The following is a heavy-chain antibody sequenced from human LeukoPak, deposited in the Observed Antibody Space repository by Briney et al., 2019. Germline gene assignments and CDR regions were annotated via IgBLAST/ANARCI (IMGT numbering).Heavy chain of an antibody. CDR3: ARDQRVTGRPDIDY. D-gene: IGHD6-6*01. J-gene: IGHJ4*02. CDR1: GVPFRNHY. CDR2: LSSHGSST. Sequence: GGCLRLSCASSGVPFRNHYVHWVRDPSGKGLVWVSRLSSHGSSTTCTDSVKGGFTISRDNAKNKLYLQMNNLRDEDKAMYYCARDQRVTGRPDIDYWGQGTLVIVSS. V-gene: IGHV3-74*03.